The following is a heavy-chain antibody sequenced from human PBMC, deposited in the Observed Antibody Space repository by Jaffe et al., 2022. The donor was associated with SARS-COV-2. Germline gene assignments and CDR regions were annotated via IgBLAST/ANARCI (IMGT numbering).Heavy chain of an antibody. V-gene: IGHV1-2*04. J-gene: IGHJ1*01. D-gene: IGHD2-15*01. CDR2: INPNSGGT. CDR1: GYTFTGYY. CDR3: ARGWSHGGENEYFQH. Sequence: QVQLVQSGAEVKKPGASVKVSCKASGYTFTGYYMHWVRQAPGQGLEWMGWINPNSGGTNYAQKFQGWVTMTRDTSISTAYMELSRLRSDDTAVYYCARGWSHGGENEYFQHWGQGTLVTVSS.